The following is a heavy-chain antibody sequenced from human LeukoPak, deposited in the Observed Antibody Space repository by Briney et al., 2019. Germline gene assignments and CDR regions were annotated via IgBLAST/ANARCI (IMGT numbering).Heavy chain of an antibody. CDR3: ARGYDILTGGPDY. D-gene: IGHD3-9*01. CDR1: GFTFSSYS. Sequence: GGSLRLSCAASGFTFSSYSMNWVRQAPGKGLEWVSSISSSSSYIYCADSVKGRFTISRDNAKNSLYLQMNSLRAEDTAVYYCARGYDILTGGPDYWGQGTLVTVSS. CDR2: ISSSSSYI. J-gene: IGHJ4*02. V-gene: IGHV3-21*01.